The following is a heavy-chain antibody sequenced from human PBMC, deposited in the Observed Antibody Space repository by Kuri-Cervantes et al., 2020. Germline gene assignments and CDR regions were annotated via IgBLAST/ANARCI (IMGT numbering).Heavy chain of an antibody. CDR2: ISNSARTI. CDR3: AKDHRSVAGRFDY. V-gene: IGHV3-11*01. Sequence: GGSLRLSCAASGFSFSDDYMSWIRQAPRKGLEWISYISNSARTIYYTDSVKGRFTISRDNAKNSVYLQMNSLRAEDTAVYYCAKDHRSVAGRFDYWGQGTLVTVSS. J-gene: IGHJ4*02. D-gene: IGHD6-19*01. CDR1: GFSFSDDY.